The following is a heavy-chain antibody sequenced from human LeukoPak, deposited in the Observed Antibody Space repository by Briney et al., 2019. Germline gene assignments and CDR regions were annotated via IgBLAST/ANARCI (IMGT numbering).Heavy chain of an antibody. CDR1: GGSISSSSHY. CDR2: IYYSGST. D-gene: IGHD2-21*01. J-gene: IGHJ4*02. Sequence: SETLSLTCTVSGGSISSSSHYWGWIRQPPGKGLEWIGSIYYSGSTYYNPSLKSRVTISVDTSKNQFSLKLSSVTAADTAVYYCARHGPDCGGDCYSSLDYWGQGTLVTVSS. V-gene: IGHV4-39*01. CDR3: ARHGPDCGGDCYSSLDY.